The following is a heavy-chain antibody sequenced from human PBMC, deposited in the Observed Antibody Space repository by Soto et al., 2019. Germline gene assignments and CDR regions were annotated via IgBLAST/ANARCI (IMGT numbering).Heavy chain of an antibody. D-gene: IGHD2-2*01. CDR2: IYPGDSDT. V-gene: IGHV5-51*03. Sequence: PGESLKISCKGSGYIFTSYWIGWGLQVPGKGLEWMGIIYPGDSDTRYSPSFQGQVTISADKSISTAYLQWSSLKASDTAMYYCARLAVPAALVGMDVWGQGTTVTVSS. CDR3: ARLAVPAALVGMDV. CDR1: GYIFTSYW. J-gene: IGHJ6*02.